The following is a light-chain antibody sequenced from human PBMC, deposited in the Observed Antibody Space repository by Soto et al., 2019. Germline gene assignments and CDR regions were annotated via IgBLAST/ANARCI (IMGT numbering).Light chain of an antibody. CDR1: SSDVGGYNY. Sequence: QSVLTQPASVSGSAGRSITISCTGTSSDVGGYNYVSWYQQHPGKAPKLVIYDVSNRPSGVSDRFSGSKSGNTASLTISGLQAEDEAHYYCSSYTSSSTNVVFGGGTKLTVL. J-gene: IGLJ2*01. CDR3: SSYTSSSTNVV. V-gene: IGLV2-14*01. CDR2: DVS.